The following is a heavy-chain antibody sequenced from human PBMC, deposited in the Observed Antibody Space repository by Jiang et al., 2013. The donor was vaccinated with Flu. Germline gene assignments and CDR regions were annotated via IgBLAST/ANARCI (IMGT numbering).Heavy chain of an antibody. V-gene: IGHV3-23*01. D-gene: IGHD2-8*02. CDR1: GFTFSNSA. CDR2: ISGSGENS. J-gene: IGHJ4*02. CDR3: ARSYGWELPQYF. Sequence: EVQLLESWGEAWYSRGGSLRLSCSGSGFTFSNSAMTWVRQAPGKGLEWVSGISGSGENSYYADSVKGRFTISRDNSKSTLYLQMNSLRVEDTAVYYCARSYGWELPQYFWGQGTLVTVSS.